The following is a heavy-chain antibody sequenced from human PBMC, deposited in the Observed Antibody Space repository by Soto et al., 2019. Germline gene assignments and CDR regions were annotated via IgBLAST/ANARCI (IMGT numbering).Heavy chain of an antibody. D-gene: IGHD4-17*01. Sequence: QVQLQESGPGLVKPSQTLTLTCTVSGGSISSGDYYWSWIRQPPGKGLEWIGYISYSGSTYYNPSLKSRVTISAATAKNQCSLKLSSVTAADTAVYYCARASDYGGKFGYWGQGTLVTVSS. V-gene: IGHV4-30-4*01. CDR2: ISYSGST. CDR1: GGSISSGDYY. J-gene: IGHJ4*02. CDR3: ARASDYGGKFGY.